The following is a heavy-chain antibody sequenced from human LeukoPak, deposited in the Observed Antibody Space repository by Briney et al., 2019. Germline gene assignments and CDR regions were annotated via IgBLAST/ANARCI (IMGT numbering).Heavy chain of an antibody. D-gene: IGHD2-2*01. V-gene: IGHV3-21*01. Sequence: PGGSLRLSCAASGFTFSNYSMNRVRQAPGKGLEWVSSISSSSSYIYYADSVKGRFTISRDNAKNSLYLQMNSLRAEDTALYYCASLNRADCSSTSCHTHYWGQGTLVTVSS. CDR3: ASLNRADCSSTSCHTHY. J-gene: IGHJ4*02. CDR2: ISSSSSYI. CDR1: GFTFSNYS.